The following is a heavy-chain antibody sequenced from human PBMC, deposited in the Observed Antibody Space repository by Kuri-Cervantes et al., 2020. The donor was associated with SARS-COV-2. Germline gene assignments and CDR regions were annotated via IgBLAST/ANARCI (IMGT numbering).Heavy chain of an antibody. D-gene: IGHD3-10*01. J-gene: IGHJ6*03. V-gene: IGHV1-2*02. CDR1: GYTFTSYG. CDR2: INPNSGGT. CDR3: AREAGGSGSYYNQRGYYYYYMDV. Sequence: ASVKVSCKASGYTFTSYGISWVRQAPGQGLEWMGWINPNSGGTNYAQKFQGRVTMTRDTSISTAYMELSSLRSEDTAVYYCAREAGGSGSYYNQRGYYYYYMDVWGKGTTVTVSS.